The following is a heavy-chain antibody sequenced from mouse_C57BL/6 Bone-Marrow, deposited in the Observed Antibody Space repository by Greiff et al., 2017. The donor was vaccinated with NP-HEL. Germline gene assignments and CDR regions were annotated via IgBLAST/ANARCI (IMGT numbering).Heavy chain of an antibody. Sequence: VQLQQSGAELARPGASVKLSCKASGYTFTSYGISWVKQRTGQGLEWIGEIYPRSGNTYYNEKFKGKATLTADKSSSTAYMELRSLTSEDSAVYFCARNYGSSSYYAMDYWGRGTSVTVSS. J-gene: IGHJ4*01. V-gene: IGHV1-81*01. D-gene: IGHD1-1*01. CDR1: GYTFTSYG. CDR2: IYPRSGNT. CDR3: ARNYGSSSYYAMDY.